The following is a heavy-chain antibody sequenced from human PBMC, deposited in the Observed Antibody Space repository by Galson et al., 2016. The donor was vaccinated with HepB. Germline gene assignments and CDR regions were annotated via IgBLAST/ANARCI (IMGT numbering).Heavy chain of an antibody. D-gene: IGHD2-2*01. CDR3: AKDGRIYCSSASCHDHFHY. CDR2: ISYDGSNK. V-gene: IGHV3-30*18. CDR1: GFTFRNYG. J-gene: IGHJ4*02. Sequence: SLRLSCAASGFTFRNYGMTWVRQAPGKGLEWVAFISYDGSNKKYADSVKGRFTISRDNSKKTLYLQMNSLRAEDTAVYYCAKDGRIYCSSASCHDHFHYWGQGTLVTASS.